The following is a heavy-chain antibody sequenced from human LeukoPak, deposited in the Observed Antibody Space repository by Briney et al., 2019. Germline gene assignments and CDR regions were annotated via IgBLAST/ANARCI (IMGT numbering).Heavy chain of an antibody. CDR1: GFTFSDYY. Sequence: PGGSLRLSCAASGFTFSDYYMSWIRQAPGKGLEWVSYISSSSSYTNYADSVKGRFTISRDNAKNSLYLQMNSLRAEDTAVYYCARVGLIDPAGNGMDVWGQGTTVTVSS. V-gene: IGHV3-11*05. J-gene: IGHJ6*02. CDR3: ARVGLIDPAGNGMDV. CDR2: ISSSSSYT.